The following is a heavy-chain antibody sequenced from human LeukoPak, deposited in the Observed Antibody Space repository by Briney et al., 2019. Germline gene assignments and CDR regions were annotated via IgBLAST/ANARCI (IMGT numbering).Heavy chain of an antibody. CDR1: GYTFSHYG. J-gene: IGHJ6*03. CDR2: ISAYNGNT. CDR3: ARTQDVTYFYYYMDA. D-gene: IGHD2-21*02. Sequence: ASVKVSCKSSGYTFSHYGYGWVRQAPGQGLEWMGWISAYNGNTHYAQKFQGRVTMTTDIPASTAYMEVRSLRSDDTAMYFCARTQDVTYFYYYMDAWGKGTTVTVSS. V-gene: IGHV1-18*01.